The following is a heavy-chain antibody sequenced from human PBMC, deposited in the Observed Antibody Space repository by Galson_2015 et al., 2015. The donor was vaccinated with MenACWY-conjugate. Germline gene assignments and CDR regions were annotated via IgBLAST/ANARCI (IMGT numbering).Heavy chain of an antibody. V-gene: IGHV4-59*01. J-gene: IGHJ3*02. Sequence: SETLSLTCTVSGGSISSYYWSWIRQLPGKGLEWIGYIYYSGSTNYNPSLKSRVTISVDTSKNQFSLKLSSVTAADTAVYYCARDGRLTGQDAFDIWGQGTMVTVSS. CDR2: IYYSGST. D-gene: IGHD3-9*01. CDR3: ARDGRLTGQDAFDI. CDR1: GGSISSYY.